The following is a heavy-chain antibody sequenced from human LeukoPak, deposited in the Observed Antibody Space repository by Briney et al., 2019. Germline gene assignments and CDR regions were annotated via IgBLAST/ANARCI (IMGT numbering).Heavy chain of an antibody. V-gene: IGHV3-30*03. Sequence: GRSLRLSCAASGLTFRNYGMHWVRQAPGKGLEWVAIISYDGSNKYYADSVKGRFTISKDNSQNTLYLQMNSLRAEDTAVYYCASHRGDYATGYFDYWGQGTLVTVS. D-gene: IGHD1-1*01. J-gene: IGHJ4*02. CDR1: GLTFRNYG. CDR2: ISYDGSNK. CDR3: ASHRGDYATGYFDY.